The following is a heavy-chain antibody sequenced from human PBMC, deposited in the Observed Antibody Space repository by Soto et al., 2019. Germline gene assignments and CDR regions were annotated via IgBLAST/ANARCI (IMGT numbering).Heavy chain of an antibody. V-gene: IGHV4-59*08. Sequence: SETLSLTCTVSGGSISSYYWSWIRQPPGKGLEWIGYIYYSGSTNYNPSLKSRVTISVDTSKNQFSLKLSSVTAADTAVYYCARPYYDFWSGYSWFDPWGRGTLVTVSS. J-gene: IGHJ5*02. CDR1: GGSISSYY. D-gene: IGHD3-3*01. CDR2: IYYSGST. CDR3: ARPYYDFWSGYSWFDP.